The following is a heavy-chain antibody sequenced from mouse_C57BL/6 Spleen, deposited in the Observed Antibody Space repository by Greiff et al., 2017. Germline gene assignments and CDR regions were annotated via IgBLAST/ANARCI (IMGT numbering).Heavy chain of an antibody. Sequence: QVQLQQPGAELVRPGSSVKLSCKASGYTFTSYWMHWVKQRPIQGLEWIGNIDPSDSETPYNQKFKDKATLTVDKSSSTAYMQRSSLTSEDSAVYYCARSYGSSFYYAMDYWGQGTSVTVSS. CDR1: GYTFTSYW. J-gene: IGHJ4*01. CDR2: IDPSDSET. D-gene: IGHD1-1*01. V-gene: IGHV1-52*01. CDR3: ARSYGSSFYYAMDY.